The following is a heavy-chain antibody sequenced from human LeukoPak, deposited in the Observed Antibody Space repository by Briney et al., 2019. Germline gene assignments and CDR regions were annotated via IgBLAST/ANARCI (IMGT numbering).Heavy chain of an antibody. CDR1: GFTFSNFW. CDR3: ARAVGFYDSSGQGDYFDY. D-gene: IGHD3-22*01. J-gene: IGHJ4*02. Sequence: GGSLRLSCAASGFTFSNFWMSWVRQAPGKGLEWVANMRQDGGEKYYVDSVKGRFTISRDNAKNSLYLQMNSLRAEDTAVYYCARAVGFYDSSGQGDYFDYWGQGTLVTVSS. CDR2: MRQDGGEK. V-gene: IGHV3-7*01.